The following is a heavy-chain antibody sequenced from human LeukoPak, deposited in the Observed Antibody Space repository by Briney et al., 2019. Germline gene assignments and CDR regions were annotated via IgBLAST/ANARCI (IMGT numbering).Heavy chain of an antibody. CDR3: ARAPSRYDSSGYYFY. D-gene: IGHD3-22*01. CDR1: GFTFSSYA. V-gene: IGHV3-30*01. CDR2: ISYDGSNK. J-gene: IGHJ4*02. Sequence: GRSLRLSCAASGFTFSSYAIHWVRQAPGKGLEWVAVISYDGSNKYYADSVKGRFTISRDNSKNTVCLQMNSRRAEDTAVYYCARAPSRYDSSGYYFYWGQGTLVTVSS.